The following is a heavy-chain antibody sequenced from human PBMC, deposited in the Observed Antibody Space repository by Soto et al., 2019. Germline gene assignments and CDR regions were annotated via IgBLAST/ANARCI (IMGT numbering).Heavy chain of an antibody. CDR1: GYTFFSYG. CDR3: ARLVGPTSSDNWFDP. Sequence: QVKLVQSGAEVKKPGASVKVSCETSGYTFFSYGITWVRQAPGQGLEWMGWVSGYNGHTNYAQKFQGRVTMTRDISTNTAYMELRNLRSDDTAVYYCARLVGPTSSDNWFDPWGQGTLVTVSS. J-gene: IGHJ5*02. CDR2: VSGYNGHT. V-gene: IGHV1-18*01. D-gene: IGHD1-26*01.